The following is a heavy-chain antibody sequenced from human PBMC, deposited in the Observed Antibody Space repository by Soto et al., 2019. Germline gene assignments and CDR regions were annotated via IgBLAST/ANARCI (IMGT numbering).Heavy chain of an antibody. CDR3: AAEIYSGGNCCHFDP. CDR1: GYTFTGYY. Sequence: ASVKVSCKASGYTFTGYYMHWVRQAPGQGLEWMGWINPNSGGTNYAQKLQGWVTMTRDTSISTAYMELSRLRSDDTAVYYCAAEIYSGGNCCHFDPWGQGALVTVSS. J-gene: IGHJ5*02. CDR2: INPNSGGT. V-gene: IGHV1-2*04. D-gene: IGHD2-21*02.